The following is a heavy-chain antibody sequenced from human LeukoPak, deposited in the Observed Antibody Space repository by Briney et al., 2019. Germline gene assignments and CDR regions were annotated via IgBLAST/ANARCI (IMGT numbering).Heavy chain of an antibody. CDR1: GFTFSSYE. CDR3: ASRVSDYYSYYMDV. CDR2: ISSSGRTI. Sequence: PGGALRLSCAASGFTFSSYEMNWVRQAPGKGPEWVSYISSSGRTIYYADSVKGRFTISRDNAKNSLYLQMNSLRAEDTAVYYCASRVSDYYSYYMDVWGKGTTVTISS. V-gene: IGHV3-48*03. J-gene: IGHJ6*03.